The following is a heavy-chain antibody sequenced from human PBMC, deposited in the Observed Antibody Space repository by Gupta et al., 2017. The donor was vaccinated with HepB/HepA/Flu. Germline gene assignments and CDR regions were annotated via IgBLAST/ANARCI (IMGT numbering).Heavy chain of an antibody. D-gene: IGHD4-23*01. CDR3: SRYPDPYGGNVAFDI. J-gene: IGHJ3*02. CDR2: IGSGGSTI. V-gene: IGHV3-48*03. Sequence: EVQLVESGGGLVQPGGSLRLSSAASGFTFSSYNMTWVLQAPGKRLVGVAYIGSGGSTICYADSVKGRFTISRDNAKNSLYLQMNSLRAEDTAVYYCSRYPDPYGGNVAFDICGQGTMVTVSS. CDR1: GFTFSSYN.